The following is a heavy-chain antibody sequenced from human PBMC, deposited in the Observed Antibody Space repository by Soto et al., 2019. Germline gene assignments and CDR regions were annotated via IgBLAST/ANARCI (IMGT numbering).Heavy chain of an antibody. D-gene: IGHD6-13*01. CDR1: GGSITSGGYY. CDR2: IYYSGTT. Sequence: QVQLQESGPGLVKPSQTLSLTCTVSGGSITSGGYYWSWIRQHPGKGLEWIGYIYYSGTTYYNPSLKGRVTISVDTSKNQCSLKLSSVTAADTAVYYCARGSIPPGIAAAGHFDYWGQGTLVTVSS. CDR3: ARGSIPPGIAAAGHFDY. V-gene: IGHV4-31*03. J-gene: IGHJ4*02.